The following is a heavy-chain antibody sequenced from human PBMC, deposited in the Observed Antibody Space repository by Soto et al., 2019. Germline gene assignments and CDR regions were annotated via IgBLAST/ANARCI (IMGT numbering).Heavy chain of an antibody. CDR3: ATTWSKTWTGLYYYYGMDV. CDR1: GGSISSGDYY. D-gene: IGHD3-9*01. J-gene: IGHJ6*02. CDR2: IYYSGST. V-gene: IGHV4-30-4*01. Sequence: PSETLSLTCTVSGGSISSGDYYWSWIRQPPGKGLEWIGYIYYSGSTYYNPSLKSRVTISVDTSKNQFSLKLSSVTAADTAVYYCATTWSKTWTGLYYYYGMDVWGQGTTVTVSS.